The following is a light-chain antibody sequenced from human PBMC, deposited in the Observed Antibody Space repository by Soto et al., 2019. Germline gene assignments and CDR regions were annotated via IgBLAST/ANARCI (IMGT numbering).Light chain of an antibody. CDR1: QSVSGNC. V-gene: IGKV3-20*01. Sequence: EIVLTQSPGTLSLSPGARATLSCRASQSVSGNCLAWYQQKPGQAPRLLLYSASHSATDIPDRFSGSRSATDCTLAISSLAPEDFAVYYCRQYGSAPQTFGPGTKVDI. J-gene: IGKJ3*01. CDR3: RQYGSAPQT. CDR2: SAS.